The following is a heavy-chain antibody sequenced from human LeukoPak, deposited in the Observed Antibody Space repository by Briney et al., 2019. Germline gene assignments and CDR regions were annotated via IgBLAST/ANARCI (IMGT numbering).Heavy chain of an antibody. CDR2: ITSSSSTM. J-gene: IGHJ5*01. V-gene: IGHV3-48*01. CDR3: ARDLIAGWFGY. CDR1: GFTFSTYS. Sequence: GGSLRLSCTASGFTFSTYSMNWVRQAPGKGLEWVSYITSSSSTMFYADSVKGRFTISRDNAENSMYLQMNSLRAEDTAVYYCARDLIAGWFGYWGQGTLVTVSS. D-gene: IGHD1-1*01.